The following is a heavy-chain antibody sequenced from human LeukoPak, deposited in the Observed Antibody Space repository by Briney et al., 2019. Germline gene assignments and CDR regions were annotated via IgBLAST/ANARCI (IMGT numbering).Heavy chain of an antibody. V-gene: IGHV3-23*01. CDR2: ISGSGGST. CDR3: AKDAKYCSGGSCHPPFDY. Sequence: GGSLRLSCAASGFTFSSYAMSWVRQAPGKGLEWVSAISGSGGSTYYADSVKGRFTISRDNSKNTLYLQMNSLRAEDTAVYYCAKDAKYCSGGSCHPPFDYWGQGTLVTVSS. D-gene: IGHD2-15*01. CDR1: GFTFSSYA. J-gene: IGHJ4*02.